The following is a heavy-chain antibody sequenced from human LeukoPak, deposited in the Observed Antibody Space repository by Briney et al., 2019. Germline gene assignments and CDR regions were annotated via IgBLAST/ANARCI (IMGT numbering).Heavy chain of an antibody. J-gene: IGHJ3*02. D-gene: IGHD1-26*01. CDR2: INHSGST. V-gene: IGHV4-34*01. Sequence: PSETLSLTCAVYGGSFSGYYWSWIRQPPGKGLEWIGEINHSGSTNYNPSLKSRVTISVDTSKNQFSLKLSPVTAADTAVYYCARALSSWDDAFDIWGQGTMVTVSS. CDR3: ARALSSWDDAFDI. CDR1: GGSFSGYY.